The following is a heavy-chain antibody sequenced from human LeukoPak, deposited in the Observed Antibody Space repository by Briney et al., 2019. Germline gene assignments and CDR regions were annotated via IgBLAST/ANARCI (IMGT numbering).Heavy chain of an antibody. CDR1: GGSISSSNW. Sequence: SETLSLTCAVSGGSISSSNWWSWVRQPPGKGLEWIGEIYPSGSTNYNPSLKSRVTISVDKSKNQFSLKLSPVTAADTAVYYCARDASVAGLYYFDYWGQGTLVTVSS. CDR3: ARDASVAGLYYFDY. CDR2: IYPSGST. V-gene: IGHV4-4*02. D-gene: IGHD6-19*01. J-gene: IGHJ4*02.